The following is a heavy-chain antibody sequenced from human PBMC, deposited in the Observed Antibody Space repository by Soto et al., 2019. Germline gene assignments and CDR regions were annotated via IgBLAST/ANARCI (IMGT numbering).Heavy chain of an antibody. V-gene: IGHV1-18*01. J-gene: IGHJ4*02. CDR2: ISAYNGNT. D-gene: IGHD3-16*01. CDR3: ARDFTGWPPDGVDS. Sequence: QVHLVQSGAEVKKPGASVKVSCKASGFTFTSYAITWVRQAPGQGLEWMGWISAYNGNTKYAQNLQGRVTMTTDTPTSTAYMELGSLTSDDTAVYYCARDFTGWPPDGVDSWGQGTLVTVSS. CDR1: GFTFTSYA.